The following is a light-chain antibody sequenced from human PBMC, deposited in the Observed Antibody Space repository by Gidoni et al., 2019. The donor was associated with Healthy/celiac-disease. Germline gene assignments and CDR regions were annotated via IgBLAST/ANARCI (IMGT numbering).Light chain of an antibody. CDR3: SSYTSSSTRV. CDR2: DVS. J-gene: IGLJ2*01. Sequence: QSALTQPASVSGSPGQSITISCTGTSSDVGGYHYVSWYHQHPGKAPKLMIYDVSNRPSGVSNRFSGSKSGNTASLTISGLQAEDEAEYYYSSYTSSSTRVFGGGTKLTVL. CDR1: SSDVGGYHY. V-gene: IGLV2-14*03.